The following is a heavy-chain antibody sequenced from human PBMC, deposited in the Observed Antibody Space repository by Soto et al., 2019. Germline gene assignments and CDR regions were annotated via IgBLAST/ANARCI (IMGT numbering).Heavy chain of an antibody. CDR2: IYYSGST. J-gene: IGHJ4*02. CDR1: GGSISSYY. D-gene: IGHD2-21*02. V-gene: IGHV4-59*08. Sequence: PSETLSLTCTVSGGSISSYYWSWIRQPPGKGLEWIGYIYYSGSTNYNPSLKSRVTISVDTSKNQFSLNLSSVTAAGTAVYYCARHLPYCGGDCYSLDYWGQGTLVTVSS. CDR3: ARHLPYCGGDCYSLDY.